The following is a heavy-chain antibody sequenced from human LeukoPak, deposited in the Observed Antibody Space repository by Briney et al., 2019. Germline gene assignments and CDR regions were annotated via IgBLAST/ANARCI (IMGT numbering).Heavy chain of an antibody. Sequence: GSLRLSCAASGFTGSNNYVSWVRQPPGKGLQWIASIYSSGTTYYNPSIKSRITLFVDTSKNQVSLKLSSVTAADTAVYYCARGSKAAPGTFDYWGQGTLVTVSS. D-gene: IGHD6-13*01. CDR3: ARGSKAAPGTFDY. J-gene: IGHJ4*02. CDR1: GFTGSNNY. CDR2: IYSSGTT. V-gene: IGHV4-59*02.